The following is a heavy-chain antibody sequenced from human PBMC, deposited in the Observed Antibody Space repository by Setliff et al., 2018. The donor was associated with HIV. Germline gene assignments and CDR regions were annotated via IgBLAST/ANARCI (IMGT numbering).Heavy chain of an antibody. CDR2: INPSDGTT. V-gene: IGHV1-46*01. J-gene: IGHJ4*02. Sequence: ASVKVSCKASGYSFTTYYMQWVRQAPGQGLEWMGIINPSDGTTNYAQNFQGRFTMTRDTTTNTVYMELSSLRSEDTAVYYCARGGVAGGYFDSWGQGTLVTVSS. CDR3: ARGGVAGGYFDS. CDR1: GYSFTTYY. D-gene: IGHD3-10*01.